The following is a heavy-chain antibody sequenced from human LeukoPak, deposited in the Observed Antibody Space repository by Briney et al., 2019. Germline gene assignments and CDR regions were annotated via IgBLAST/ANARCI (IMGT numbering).Heavy chain of an antibody. CDR1: GFTFSNYW. J-gene: IGHJ4*02. D-gene: IGHD3-22*01. Sequence: GGSLRLSCAASGFTFSNYWVNWVRQAPGKGLEWVSYISSSSSTIYYADSVKGRFTISRDNAKNSLYLQMNSLRDEDTAVYYCAREDRDYDSSGYYGYWGQGTLVTVSS. V-gene: IGHV3-48*02. CDR3: AREDRDYDSSGYYGY. CDR2: ISSSSSTI.